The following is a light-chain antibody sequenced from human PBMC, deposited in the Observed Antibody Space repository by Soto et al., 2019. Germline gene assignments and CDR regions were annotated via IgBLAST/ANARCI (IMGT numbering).Light chain of an antibody. Sequence: QSALTQPPSASGSPGQSVTISCTGTSSDVGGYNFVSWYQQHPGKAPKLMIYEVSKRPSGVPVRFSGSKSGNTASLTVSGLQADDEADYYCTSYAGSNIPVVFGGGTKLTVL. CDR3: TSYAGSNIPVV. V-gene: IGLV2-8*01. CDR1: SSDVGGYNF. J-gene: IGLJ3*02. CDR2: EVS.